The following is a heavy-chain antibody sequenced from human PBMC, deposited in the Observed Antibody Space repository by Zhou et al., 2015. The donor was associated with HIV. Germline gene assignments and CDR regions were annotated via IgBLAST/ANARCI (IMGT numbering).Heavy chain of an antibody. CDR3: ARRRFEGSLSLDT. CDR2: ISGSSATI. Sequence: DVQLVESGGALAKPGESLRLSCEVSGFSFSVYTMNWVRQRPGKGLEWISYISGSSATIHYSESVRGRFKISRDNAKNSVYLQMDGLRDEDTAIYYCARRRFEGSLSLDTWG. V-gene: IGHV3-48*02. D-gene: IGHD3-10*01. J-gene: IGHJ5*01. CDR1: GFSFSVYT.